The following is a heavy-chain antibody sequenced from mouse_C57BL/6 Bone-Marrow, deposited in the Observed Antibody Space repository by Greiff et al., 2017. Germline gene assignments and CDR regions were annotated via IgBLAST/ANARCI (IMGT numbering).Heavy chain of an antibody. CDR3: TGYGNYYY. D-gene: IGHD2-10*02. J-gene: IGHJ2*01. CDR1: GFNIKDDY. V-gene: IGHV14-4*01. Sequence: VQLQQSGAELVRPGASVKLSCTASGFNIKDDYMHWVKQRPEQGLEWIGWIDPENGATEYASKFQGKATITADTSSNAAYLQSSSLTADDTAVYYSTGYGNYYYWGQGTTLTVSS. CDR2: IDPENGAT.